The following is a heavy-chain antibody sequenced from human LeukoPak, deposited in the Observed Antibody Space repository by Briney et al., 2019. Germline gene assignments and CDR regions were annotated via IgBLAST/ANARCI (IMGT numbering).Heavy chain of an antibody. Sequence: SGTLSLTCTVSGGFISSYYWSWIRQPPGKGLEWIGYIYYSGSTNYNPSLKSRVTISVDTSKNQFSLKLSSVTAADTAVYYCARGIPGMDVWGQGTTVTVSS. D-gene: IGHD3-10*01. CDR1: GGFISSYY. CDR2: IYYSGST. V-gene: IGHV4-59*01. J-gene: IGHJ6*02. CDR3: ARGIPGMDV.